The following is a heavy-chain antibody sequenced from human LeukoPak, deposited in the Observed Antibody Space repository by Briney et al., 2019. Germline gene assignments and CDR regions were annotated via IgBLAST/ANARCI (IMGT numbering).Heavy chain of an antibody. CDR3: AREGMYSRSSYFDY. CDR2: IYYSGSI. J-gene: IGHJ4*02. D-gene: IGHD6-6*01. V-gene: IGHV4-39*07. Sequence: SETLSLTCTVSGDSISSSSYYWGWIRQPPGKGLEWIGSIYYSGSIYYNPSLKSRVTMSVDTSKNQFSLKLSSVTAADTAVYYCAREGMYSRSSYFDYWGQGTLVTVSS. CDR1: GDSISSSSYY.